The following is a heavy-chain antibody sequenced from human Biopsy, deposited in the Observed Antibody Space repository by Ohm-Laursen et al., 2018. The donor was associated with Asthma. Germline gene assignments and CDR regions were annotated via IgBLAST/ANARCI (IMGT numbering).Heavy chain of an antibody. V-gene: IGHV3-30-3*01. CDR1: GFTFSDYD. CDR2: ISYDGTNK. Sequence: SLRLSCAASGFTFSDYDMHWVRQAPGKGLEWVAVISYDGTNKDYADSVKGRFTFSRDNSQNTLSLEMNSLRVEDTAVYYWARDLRSDNWTPWGMDVWGLGTTVTVAS. D-gene: IGHD3-9*01. J-gene: IGHJ6*02. CDR3: ARDLRSDNWTPWGMDV.